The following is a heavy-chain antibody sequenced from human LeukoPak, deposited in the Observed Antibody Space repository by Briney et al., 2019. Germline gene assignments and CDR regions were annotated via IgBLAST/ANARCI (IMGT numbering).Heavy chain of an antibody. D-gene: IGHD2-15*01. Sequence: GESLKISRKGSGYSFTNYWIGWVRPIPRKSPEWMGIINPPDSDTRYSPSFQGQVTISADKSISTAYLQWSSLKASDTAMYYCARWGGYCSGGNCYPLYYFDYWGQGTLVTVSS. CDR1: GYSFTNYW. CDR2: INPPDSDT. J-gene: IGHJ4*02. V-gene: IGHV5-51*01. CDR3: ARWGGYCSGGNCYPLYYFDY.